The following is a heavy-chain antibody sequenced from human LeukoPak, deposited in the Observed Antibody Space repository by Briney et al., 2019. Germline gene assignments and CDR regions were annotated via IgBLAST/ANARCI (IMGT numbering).Heavy chain of an antibody. Sequence: TSETLSFNCSVSAFTISSSSYFWDCLRQRPGKVLGRITEINHRGNTKYNPSLKSRVTISVDTSTNQFSLKLTSVTAADTAVYHWARRYRELGPHYYYYYMAVWGKGTTVTVSS. CDR1: AFTISSSSYF. J-gene: IGHJ6*03. D-gene: IGHD7-27*01. CDR2: INHRGNT. CDR3: ARRYRELGPHYYYYYMAV. V-gene: IGHV4-39*07.